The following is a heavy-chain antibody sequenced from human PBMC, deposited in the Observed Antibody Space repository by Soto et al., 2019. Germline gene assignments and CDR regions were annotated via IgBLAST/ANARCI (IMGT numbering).Heavy chain of an antibody. Sequence: GGSLRLSCAASGFTFSSYAMSWVRQAPGKGLEWVSAISGSGGSTYYADSVKGRFTISRDNSKNTLYLQMNSLRAEDTAVYYCAKDHRRGGVSFGWFDPWGQGTLVTVSS. CDR3: AKDHRRGGVSFGWFDP. D-gene: IGHD3-16*01. J-gene: IGHJ5*02. V-gene: IGHV3-23*01. CDR2: ISGSGGST. CDR1: GFTFSSYA.